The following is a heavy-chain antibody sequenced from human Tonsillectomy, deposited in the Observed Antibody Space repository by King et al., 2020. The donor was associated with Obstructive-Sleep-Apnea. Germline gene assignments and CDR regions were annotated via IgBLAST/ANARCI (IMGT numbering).Heavy chain of an antibody. CDR3: ARDIAVAGTHYFDY. D-gene: IGHD6-19*01. CDR1: GGSFSVDY. Sequence: VQLQQWGAGLLKPSETLSLTCAVYGGSFSVDYWSLIRQPPGKGLEWFWVINQSGSTNYNRSLKSRVTISVDTSKNQFSLKLSSVTAADTAVYYCARDIAVAGTHYFDYWGQGTLVTVSS. J-gene: IGHJ4*02. V-gene: IGHV4-34*01. CDR2: INQSGST.